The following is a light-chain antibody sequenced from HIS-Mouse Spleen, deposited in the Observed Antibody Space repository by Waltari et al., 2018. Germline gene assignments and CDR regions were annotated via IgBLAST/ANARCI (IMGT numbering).Light chain of an antibody. Sequence: SYELTQPPSVSVSPGQTARITCSGDALPKKYAYWYQQKSGQAPVLVSYEDSKRPSGIPERFSGSSSGTMAPLTISGAQVEDEADYYCYSTDSSGNHRVFGGGTKLTVL. CDR3: YSTDSSGNHRV. J-gene: IGLJ2*01. V-gene: IGLV3-10*01. CDR1: ALPKKY. CDR2: EDS.